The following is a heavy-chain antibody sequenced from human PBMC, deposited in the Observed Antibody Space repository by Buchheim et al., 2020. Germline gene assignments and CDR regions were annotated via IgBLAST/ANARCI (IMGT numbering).Heavy chain of an antibody. Sequence: QVQLVESGGGVVQPGRSLRLSCAASGFTFSSYGMHWVRQAPGKGLEWVAVISYDGSNKYYADSVKGRFTISRDNSKNTLYLQMNSLRAEDTAVYYCAKSGGSGTPFDYWGQGTL. CDR1: GFTFSSYG. V-gene: IGHV3-30*18. J-gene: IGHJ4*02. CDR3: AKSGGSGTPFDY. CDR2: ISYDGSNK. D-gene: IGHD3-10*01.